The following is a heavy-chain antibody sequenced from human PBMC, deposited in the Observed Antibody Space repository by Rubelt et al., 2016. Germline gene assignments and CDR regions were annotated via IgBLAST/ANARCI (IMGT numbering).Heavy chain of an antibody. CDR2: IYHSGMT. J-gene: IGHJ4*02. V-gene: IGHV4-4*02. CDR3: AHEQTDGGFDS. Sequence: QVHLQESGPGLVKPSGTFSLTCAVSNGSISNSGWWSWVRQPPGKGLEWIGEIYHSGMTNYNASLEYRFIISMDKSKNQLSLKFNSVTAADTAVYYCAHEQTDGGFDSWGQGTLVTVSS. CDR1: NGSISNSGW. D-gene: IGHD1/OR15-1a*01.